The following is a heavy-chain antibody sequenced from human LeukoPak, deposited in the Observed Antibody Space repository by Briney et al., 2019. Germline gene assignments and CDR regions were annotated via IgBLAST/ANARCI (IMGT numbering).Heavy chain of an antibody. CDR2: IYYSGST. CDR3: ARLRGSLPPYFDY. CDR1: GGSISSYY. J-gene: IGHJ4*02. D-gene: IGHD3-10*01. Sequence: PSETLSLTCTVCGGSISSYYWSWIRQPPGKGLEWIRYIYYSGSTNYNPSLKSRVTISVDTSKNQFSLKLSSVTAADTAVYYCARLRGSLPPYFDYWGQGTLVTVSS. V-gene: IGHV4-59*01.